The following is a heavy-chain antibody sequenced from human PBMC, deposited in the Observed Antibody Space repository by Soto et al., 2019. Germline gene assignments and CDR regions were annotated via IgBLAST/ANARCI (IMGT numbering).Heavy chain of an antibody. CDR3: ARVAYHPNDIYYYYGMDV. Sequence: GASVKVSCKASGGTFSSYAISWVRQAPGQGLEWMGGIIPIFGTANYAQKFQGRVTITADKSTSTAYMELSSLRSEDTAVYYCARVAYHPNDIYYYYGMDVWGQGTTVTVSS. CDR2: IIPIFGTA. V-gene: IGHV1-69*06. D-gene: IGHD1-1*01. J-gene: IGHJ6*02. CDR1: GGTFSSYA.